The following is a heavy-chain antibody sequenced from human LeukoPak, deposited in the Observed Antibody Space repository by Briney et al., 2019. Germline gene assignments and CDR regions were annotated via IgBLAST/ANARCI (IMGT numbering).Heavy chain of an antibody. CDR3: AKIPTNSSGWGY. CDR2: IWYDGSNK. Sequence: GRSLRLSCAASGFTFSSYSMHWVRQAPGKGLEWVAVIWYDGSNKYYADSVKGRFTISRDNSKNTLYLQMNSLRAEDTAVYYCAKIPTNSSGWGYWGQGTLVTVSS. V-gene: IGHV3-33*06. D-gene: IGHD6-19*01. J-gene: IGHJ4*02. CDR1: GFTFSSYS.